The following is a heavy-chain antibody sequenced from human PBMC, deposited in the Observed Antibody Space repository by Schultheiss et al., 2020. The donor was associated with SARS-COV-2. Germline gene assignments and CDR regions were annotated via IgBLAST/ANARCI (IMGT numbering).Heavy chain of an antibody. D-gene: IGHD3-10*01. CDR3: ARRGFYYGSGTHGNAFDV. J-gene: IGHJ3*01. Sequence: SQTLSLTCTVSGGSISSSSYYWGWIRQPPGKGLEWIGYIYHSGSTYYNPSLKSRVTISVDTSKNQFSLKLSSVTAADTAVYYCARRGFYYGSGTHGNAFDVWGQGTMVTVSS. CDR2: IYHSGST. CDR1: GGSISSSSYY. V-gene: IGHV4-39*07.